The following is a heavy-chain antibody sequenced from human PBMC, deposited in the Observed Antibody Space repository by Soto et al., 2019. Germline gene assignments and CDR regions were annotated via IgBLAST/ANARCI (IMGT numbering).Heavy chain of an antibody. D-gene: IGHD6-6*01. J-gene: IGHJ2*01. CDR1: GGSISSGGYY. CDR2: IYYSGST. CDR3: ARDSYIAARLHHWYFDL. V-gene: IGHV4-31*03. Sequence: QVQLQESGPGLVKPSQTLSLTCTVSGGSISSGGYYWSWIRQHPGKGLERIGYIYYSGSTYYNPSLKRRVTISVDTSKNKFSLKLSSGTAADTAVYYCARDSYIAARLHHWYFDLWGRGTLVTVSS.